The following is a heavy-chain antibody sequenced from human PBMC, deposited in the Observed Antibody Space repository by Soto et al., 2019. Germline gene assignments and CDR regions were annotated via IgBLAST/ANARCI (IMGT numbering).Heavy chain of an antibody. CDR1: GGSISSGDYY. CDR2: IYYSGST. CDR3: AREWDTSVSPG. J-gene: IGHJ4*02. D-gene: IGHD4-17*01. V-gene: IGHV4-30-4*01. Sequence: SETLSLTCTVSGGSISSGDYYWSWIRQPPGKGLEWIGYIYYSGSTYYNPSLKSRITISVDTSKNQFYLKLSSVTAADTAVYYGAREWDTSVSPGGGKGTLVPVSP.